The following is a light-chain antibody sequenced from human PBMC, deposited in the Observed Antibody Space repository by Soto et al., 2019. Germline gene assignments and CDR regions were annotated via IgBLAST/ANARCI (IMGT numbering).Light chain of an antibody. CDR3: QQYNKWPLT. Sequence: EIVMTQSPATLSVSPGERATLSCRASQSVSSNLAWYQQKPGQAPRLLIYSTSTSATGIPARFSGSGSGTEFSLPISSLQAADFAVYYCQQYNKWPLTFGGGTKVEIK. CDR2: STS. CDR1: QSVSSN. V-gene: IGKV3-15*01. J-gene: IGKJ4*01.